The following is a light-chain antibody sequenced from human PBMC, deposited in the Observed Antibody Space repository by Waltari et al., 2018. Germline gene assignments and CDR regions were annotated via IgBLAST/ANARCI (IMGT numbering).Light chain of an antibody. CDR1: EGTTSY. V-gene: IGKV1-8*01. CDR3: QQYFSYPLT. Sequence: AIRMTQSPSSFSASTGDIVTITCRANEGTTSYLAWYQQKPGKAPKLLIYAASTLHSGVPSRFSGSGSGTDFTLTISCLQSEDFATYYCQQYFSYPLTFGGGTKVEIK. CDR2: AAS. J-gene: IGKJ4*01.